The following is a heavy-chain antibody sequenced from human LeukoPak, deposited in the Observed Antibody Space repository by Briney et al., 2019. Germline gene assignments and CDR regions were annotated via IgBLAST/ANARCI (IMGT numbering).Heavy chain of an antibody. CDR1: GFTFSSYV. D-gene: IGHD3-10*01. V-gene: IGHV3-30*18. J-gene: IGHJ4*02. CDR2: ISYDGSNK. Sequence: GGALRLSCAASGFTFSSYVMHGVRQAPGKGGEWVAVISYDGSNKYYADSVKGPFTISRDNSKNTLYLQMNSLRAEDTAVYYCAKDRGDVDLQYFHSWGQGTLVTVSS. CDR3: AKDRGDVDLQYFHS.